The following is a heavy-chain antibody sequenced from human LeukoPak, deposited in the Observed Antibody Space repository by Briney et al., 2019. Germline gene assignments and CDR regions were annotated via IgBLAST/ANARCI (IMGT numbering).Heavy chain of an antibody. D-gene: IGHD1-1*01. CDR2: INHSGST. J-gene: IGHJ4*02. V-gene: IGHV4-34*01. CDR1: GGSFSGYY. CDR3: ARWVSTGTTGYFDY. Sequence: SETLSLTCAVYGGSFSGYYWSWIRQPPGKGLEWIGEINHSGSTNYNPSLKSRVTISVDTSKNQFSLKLSSVTAADTAVYYCARWVSTGTTGYFDYWGQGTLVTVSS.